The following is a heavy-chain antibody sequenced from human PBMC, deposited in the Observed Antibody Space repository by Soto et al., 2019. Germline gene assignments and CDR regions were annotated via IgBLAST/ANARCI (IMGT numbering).Heavy chain of an antibody. J-gene: IGHJ4*02. CDR1: GYTFTSHD. Sequence: ASVKVSCKASGYTFTSHDINWVRQATGQGLEWMGWMNPNSGNTGYAQKFQGRVTMTRNTSISTAYMELSSLRSEDTAVYYCARGSLYCSGGSCYENYWGQGTLVTVSS. CDR3: ARGSLYCSGGSCYENY. D-gene: IGHD2-15*01. V-gene: IGHV1-8*01. CDR2: MNPNSGNT.